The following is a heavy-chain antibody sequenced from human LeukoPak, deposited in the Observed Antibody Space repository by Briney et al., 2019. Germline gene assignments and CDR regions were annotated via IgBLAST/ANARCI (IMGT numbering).Heavy chain of an antibody. CDR1: GFTFSSYG. J-gene: IGHJ4*02. CDR2: IRYDGSNK. D-gene: IGHD4-11*01. V-gene: IGHV3-30*02. Sequence: GGSLRLSCAASGFTFSSYGMHWVRQAPGKGLEWVAFIRYDGSNKYYADSVKGRFTISRDNSKNTLYLQMNSLSAEDTAVYYCAKGRYSKLDYWGQGTLVTVSS. CDR3: AKGRYSKLDY.